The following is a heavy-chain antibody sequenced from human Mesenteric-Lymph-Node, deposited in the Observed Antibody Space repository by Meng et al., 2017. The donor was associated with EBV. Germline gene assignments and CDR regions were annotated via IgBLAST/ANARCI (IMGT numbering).Heavy chain of an antibody. CDR3: SNLPYSY. CDR2: ISGSGGTR. CDR1: GFTFNIYD. Sequence: EVWLGAFGGGLVQPGGSLRLSCAASGFTFNIYDMNWVRQAPGRGLEWVSGISGSGGTRYYADSVKGRFSISRDNSGNTVYLQMNSLRVEDTAVYYCSNLPYSYWGQGTLVTVSS. V-gene: IGHV3-23*04. J-gene: IGHJ4*02. D-gene: IGHD4-11*01.